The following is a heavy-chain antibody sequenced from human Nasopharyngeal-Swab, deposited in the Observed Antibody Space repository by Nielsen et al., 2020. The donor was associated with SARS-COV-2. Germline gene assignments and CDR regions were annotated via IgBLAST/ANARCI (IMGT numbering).Heavy chain of an antibody. V-gene: IGHV3-20*04. D-gene: IGHD6-13*01. J-gene: IGHJ6*02. Sequence: GGSLRLSCAASGFTFDDYGMSWVRQAPGKGLEWVSGINWNGGSTGYGDSVKGRFTISRDNAKNSLYLQMNSLRAEDTALYYCARGYSSSWYDSYYYYYYGMDVWGQGTTVTVSS. CDR3: ARGYSSSWYDSYYYYYYGMDV. CDR2: INWNGGST. CDR1: GFTFDDYG.